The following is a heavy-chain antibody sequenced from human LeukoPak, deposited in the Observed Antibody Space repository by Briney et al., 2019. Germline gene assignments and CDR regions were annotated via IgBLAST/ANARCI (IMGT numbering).Heavy chain of an antibody. Sequence: GGSLRLSCAASGFTVSSNYMSWVRQAPGKGLEWLSDLYSGGSTYYADSVNGRFTMSRDNSKNTLYLQMNGLRIEDMAAYYCARVSPFDYWGQGTQVTVSS. J-gene: IGHJ4*02. V-gene: IGHV3-66*01. CDR3: ARVSPFDY. CDR1: GFTVSSNY. CDR2: LYSGGST.